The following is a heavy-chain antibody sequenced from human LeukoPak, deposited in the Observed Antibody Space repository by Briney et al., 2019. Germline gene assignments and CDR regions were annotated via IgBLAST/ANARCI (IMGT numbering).Heavy chain of an antibody. CDR1: GFTFSSYA. CDR2: ISGSGGST. D-gene: IGHD2/OR15-2a*01. V-gene: IGHV3-23*01. Sequence: GGSLRLSCAASGFTFSSYAMSWVRQAPGKGLEWVSAISGSGGSTYYADSVKGRFTISRDNAKNSLYLQMNSLRAEDTAVYYCARASVIAVPDYWGQGTLVTVSS. CDR3: ARASVIAVPDY. J-gene: IGHJ4*02.